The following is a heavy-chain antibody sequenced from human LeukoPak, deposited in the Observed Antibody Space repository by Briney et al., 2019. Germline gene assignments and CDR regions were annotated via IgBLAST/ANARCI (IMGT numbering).Heavy chain of an antibody. Sequence: ASVKVSCTASGYTFTRYGISWVRQAPGQGLEWMGWISAYNGNTKNVQKVQDRVTMTTDTSTSTAYMELRSLRSDDTVVYYCARDYSGTYFDSWGQGTLVTVSS. D-gene: IGHD1-26*01. J-gene: IGHJ4*02. CDR1: GYTFTRYG. CDR3: ARDYSGTYFDS. V-gene: IGHV1-18*01. CDR2: ISAYNGNT.